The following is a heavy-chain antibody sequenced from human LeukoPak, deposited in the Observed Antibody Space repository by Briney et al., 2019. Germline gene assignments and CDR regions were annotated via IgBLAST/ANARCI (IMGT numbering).Heavy chain of an antibody. V-gene: IGHV1-2*06. CDR3: ARAPYYDFWSGYYNGWFDP. D-gene: IGHD3-3*01. Sequence: ASVKVSCKASGYTFIGYYIHWVRQAPGQGLEWMGRINPNSGGTNYAQTFQGRVTMTRDTSITTAYLEVSRLRSDDTAVYYCARAPYYDFWSGYYNGWFDPWGQGTLVTVSS. CDR1: GYTFIGYY. CDR2: INPNSGGT. J-gene: IGHJ5*02.